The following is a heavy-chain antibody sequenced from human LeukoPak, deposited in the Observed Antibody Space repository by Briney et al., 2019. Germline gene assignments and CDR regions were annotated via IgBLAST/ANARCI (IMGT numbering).Heavy chain of an antibody. Sequence: SETLSLTCAVSGGSMSSSNWWSWVRQPPGKGLEWIGEIYHSGSTNYNPSLKSRVTISVDKSKNQFSLKVSSVTAADTAVYYCARVGAHTSYYYYYYMDVWGKGTTVTVSS. D-gene: IGHD1-26*01. CDR3: ARVGAHTSYYYYYYMDV. CDR2: IYHSGST. J-gene: IGHJ6*03. V-gene: IGHV4-4*02. CDR1: GGSMSSSNW.